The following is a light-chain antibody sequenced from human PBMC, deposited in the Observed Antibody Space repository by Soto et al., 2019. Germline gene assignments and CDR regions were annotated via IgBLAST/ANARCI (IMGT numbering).Light chain of an antibody. CDR3: AAWDDSLNGSWV. V-gene: IGLV1-44*01. CDR2: SNN. CDR1: SSNIGSNT. J-gene: IGLJ3*02. Sequence: QSVLTQPPSASGTPGQRVTISCSGSSSNIGSNTVNWYQQLPGTAPKLLIYSNNQRPSGVPDRFSGYKSGTSASLAISGLQSEDDADDYCAAWDDSLNGSWVFGGGTNLTVL.